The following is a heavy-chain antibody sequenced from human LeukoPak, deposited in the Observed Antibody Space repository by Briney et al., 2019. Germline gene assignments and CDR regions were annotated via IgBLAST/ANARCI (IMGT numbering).Heavy chain of an antibody. CDR3: ARGLWFGELLL. CDR1: GGSFSGYY. CDR2: VNHSGST. D-gene: IGHD3-10*01. J-gene: IGHJ4*02. V-gene: IGHV4-34*01. Sequence: SETLSLTCAVYGGSFSGYYWSWIRQPPGKGLEWIGEVNHSGSTNYNPSLKSRVTISVDTSKNQFSLKLSSVTAADTAVYYCARGLWFGELLLWGQGTLVTVSS.